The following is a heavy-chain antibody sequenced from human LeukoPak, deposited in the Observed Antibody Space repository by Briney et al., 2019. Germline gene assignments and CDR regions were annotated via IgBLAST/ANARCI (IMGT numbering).Heavy chain of an antibody. CDR2: IYHSETT. CDR3: ARSPSGSSSRWFDA. CDR1: GDSISTNSW. Sequence: SEILSLTCAVSGDSISTNSWWNWVRQAPGKGLEWIAEIYHSETTNYNPSLKSRVTMSLDKSKNLFSLKLSSVTAADTAVYYCARSPSGSSSRWFDAWGQGTLVTVSS. D-gene: IGHD1-26*01. J-gene: IGHJ5*02. V-gene: IGHV4-4*02.